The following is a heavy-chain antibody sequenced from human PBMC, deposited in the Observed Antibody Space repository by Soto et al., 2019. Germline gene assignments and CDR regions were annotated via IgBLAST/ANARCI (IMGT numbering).Heavy chain of an antibody. V-gene: IGHV1-3*01. Sequence: RASVKVSCKASGYPFTIYAIHWVRQAPGQSLEWMGWINPGNGDTKYSQIFQGRVTITWDTSARTAYMDLSSLISEDTADYYCARDSSSSRSFDYWGQGARVTAPQ. CDR3: ARDSSSSRSFDY. J-gene: IGHJ4*02. D-gene: IGHD6-6*01. CDR2: INPGNGDT. CDR1: GYPFTIYA.